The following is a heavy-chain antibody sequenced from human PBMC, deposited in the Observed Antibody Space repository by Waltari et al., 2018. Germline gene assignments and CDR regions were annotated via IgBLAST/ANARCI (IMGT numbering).Heavy chain of an antibody. CDR1: GFTFSNYA. Sequence: EVQLLESGGGLVQPGGSLRLSCATSGFTFSNYAMNWVRQAPGKGLEWVSAISGSGVSKYYADSMKGRFTISRDNSKNTLYLQMNSLRAEDTAVYYCANSFIALAGLGHFDYWGQGTLVTVSS. CDR2: ISGSGVSK. D-gene: IGHD6-19*01. V-gene: IGHV3-23*01. CDR3: ANSFIALAGLGHFDY. J-gene: IGHJ4*02.